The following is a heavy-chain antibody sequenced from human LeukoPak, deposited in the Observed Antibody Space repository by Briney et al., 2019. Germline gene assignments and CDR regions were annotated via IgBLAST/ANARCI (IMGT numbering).Heavy chain of an antibody. D-gene: IGHD6-13*01. CDR3: ARRYISNWYVRYFDY. Sequence: PSETLSLTCTVSGGSISSSSYHWVWIRQPPGKGLEWIGSIHYYGNTYYNPSLKSRVTMSVDTSKNHFSLMLTSVTAADTAVYYCARRYISNWYVRYFDYWGQGTLVTVSS. CDR2: IHYYGNT. CDR1: GGSISSSSYH. V-gene: IGHV4-39*02. J-gene: IGHJ4*02.